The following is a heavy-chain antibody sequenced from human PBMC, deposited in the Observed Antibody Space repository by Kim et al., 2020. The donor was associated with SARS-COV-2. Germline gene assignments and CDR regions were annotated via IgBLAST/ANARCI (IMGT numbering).Heavy chain of an antibody. V-gene: IGHV3-53*04. CDR3: ARFESYGSGTYAIDH. Sequence: GGSLRLSCRISGFSVTSNYMIWARQTSGRGLEWVSTIHRSGTADYADSVQGRFIISRHPSRNTLFLQMNNLRPDDTALYYCARFESYGSGTYAIDHWGQGGLVIVPS. J-gene: IGHJ1*01. CDR2: IHRSGTA. CDR1: GFSVTSNY. D-gene: IGHD3-10*01.